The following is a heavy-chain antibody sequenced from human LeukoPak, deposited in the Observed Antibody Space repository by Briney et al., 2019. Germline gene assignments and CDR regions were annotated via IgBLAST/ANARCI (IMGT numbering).Heavy chain of an antibody. CDR1: GLSISHSW. CDR3: ATALDAPAGPD. V-gene: IGHV3-7*01. Sequence: PGGSLRLSCEASGLSISHSWMAWVRRAPGKGLEWVANIKEDGSAKFYVDSVEGRFTISRDNAKNSLSLQMNSLRVEDTAVYYCATALDAPAGPDWGQGTLVTVSS. J-gene: IGHJ4*02. D-gene: IGHD6-13*01. CDR2: IKEDGSAK.